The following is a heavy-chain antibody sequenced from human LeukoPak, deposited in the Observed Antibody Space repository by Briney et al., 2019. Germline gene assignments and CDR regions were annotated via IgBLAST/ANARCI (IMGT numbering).Heavy chain of an antibody. V-gene: IGHV3-9*01. CDR2: ISWNSGII. D-gene: IGHD3-10*01. J-gene: IGHJ4*02. CDR1: GFPFDDYG. CDR3: AKDLTLGSAGYYFDY. Sequence: GRSLRLSCVASGFPFDDYGMFWVRQTPGKGLEWISGISWNSGIIAYADSVKGRFTISRDNSKKTLYLQMNSLRAEDTAVYYCAKDLTLGSAGYYFDYWGQGTLVTVSS.